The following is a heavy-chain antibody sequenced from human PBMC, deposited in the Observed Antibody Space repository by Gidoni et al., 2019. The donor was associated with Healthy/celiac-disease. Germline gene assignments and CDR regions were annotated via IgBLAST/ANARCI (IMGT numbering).Heavy chain of an antibody. CDR3: ARGRRLVGVTGRPIDY. CDR2: INHSGSP. V-gene: IGHV4-34*01. Sequence: QVQLQQWGAGLLKPSETLSLTCAVYGGSFSGYYWSWIRQPPGKWLEWIGEINHSGSPNYNPSLKSRVTISVDTSKNQFSLKLSSVTAADTAVYYCARGRRLVGVTGRPIDYWGQGTLVTVSS. D-gene: IGHD3-9*01. J-gene: IGHJ4*02. CDR1: GGSFSGYY.